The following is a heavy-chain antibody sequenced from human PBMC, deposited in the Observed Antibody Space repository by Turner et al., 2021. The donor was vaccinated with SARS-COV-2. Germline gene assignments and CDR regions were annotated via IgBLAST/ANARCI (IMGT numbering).Heavy chain of an antibody. CDR1: GFTFSSYS. D-gene: IGHD5-12*01. V-gene: IGHV3-21*01. CDR3: SCYPGYSGYDYWQKTDLFDY. CDR2: ISSTRYYI. Sequence: EGQLVESGGGLVKPGGSLRLSCAASGFTFSSYSMNWVRQAPGKGLEWVSSISSTRYYIYYADSVKGRFTISRDNAKNSLYLQMNCLRAVYISVSYFSCYPGYSGYDYWQKTDLFDYWGQGTLVTVSS. J-gene: IGHJ4*02.